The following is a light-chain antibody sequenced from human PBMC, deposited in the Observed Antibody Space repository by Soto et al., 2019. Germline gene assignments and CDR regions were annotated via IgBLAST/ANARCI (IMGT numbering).Light chain of an antibody. J-gene: IGLJ1*01. Sequence: QSVLTQPASVSGSPGQSIAISCTGTSSAVGGSNSVSWYQQHPGKAPKLLIYDVSNRPSGVSNRFSGSKSDNTASLTISGLQAEDEADYYCSSYATGGSYVFGTGTKVTVL. CDR2: DVS. V-gene: IGLV2-14*01. CDR3: SSYATGGSYV. CDR1: SSAVGGSNS.